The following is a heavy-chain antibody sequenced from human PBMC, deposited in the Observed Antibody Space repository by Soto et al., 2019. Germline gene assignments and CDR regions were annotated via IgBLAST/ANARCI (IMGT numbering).Heavy chain of an antibody. CDR1: GFTFSSYA. CDR2: ISGSGGIT. V-gene: IGHV3-23*01. CDR3: ARVAHYDFGRGYCYMDF. Sequence: PGGSVRLSCATSGFTFSSYAMAWVRQAPGKGLEWVSAISGSGGITYHAASVKGRFSISRDNSRNMLYLQMNSLGAEDTAVYYCARVAHYDFGRGYCYMDFWGIGTTVTVSS. J-gene: IGHJ6*03. D-gene: IGHD3-3*01.